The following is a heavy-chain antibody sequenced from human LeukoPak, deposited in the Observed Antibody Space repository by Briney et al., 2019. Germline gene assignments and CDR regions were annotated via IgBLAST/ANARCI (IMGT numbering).Heavy chain of an antibody. D-gene: IGHD1-7*01. Sequence: PGGSLRLSCEVSGFTFNNYAMTWVRQAPGKGLEWVSGTSDRGDYTYYADSVKGRFTISRDSSKNTLFLQMNSLRAEDTALYFCARKAQYNGHYPLDYWGQGTLVTVSS. J-gene: IGHJ4*02. CDR3: ARKAQYNGHYPLDY. V-gene: IGHV3-23*01. CDR2: TSDRGDYT. CDR1: GFTFNNYA.